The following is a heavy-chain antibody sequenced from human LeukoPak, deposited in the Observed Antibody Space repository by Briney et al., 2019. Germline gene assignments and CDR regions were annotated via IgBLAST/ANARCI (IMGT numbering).Heavy chain of an antibody. CDR2: INYSGST. CDR3: ARSALGRDAFDI. V-gene: IGHV4-59*01. J-gene: IGHJ3*02. D-gene: IGHD1-26*01. Sequence: SETLSLTCTVSGGSIRGYYRSWIRQPPGQGLEWIGYINYSGSTKYNPSLKSRVTISVDTSKNLFSLKLSSVTAADTAVYYCARSALGRDAFDIWGQGTMVTVSS. CDR1: GGSIRGYY.